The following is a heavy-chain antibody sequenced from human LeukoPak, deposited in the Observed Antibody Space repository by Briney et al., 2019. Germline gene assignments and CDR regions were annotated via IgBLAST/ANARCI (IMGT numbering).Heavy chain of an antibody. CDR1: GFTFSDYY. CDR3: ARDVQVATIYPLDY. D-gene: IGHD5-12*01. V-gene: IGHV3-11*04. Sequence: GGSLRLSCAASGFTFSDYYMSWIRQAPGKGLEWVSYISSSGSTIYYADSVKGRFTISRDNAKNSLYLQMNSLRAEDTAVYYCARDVQVATIYPLDYWGQGTLVTVSS. CDR2: ISSSGSTI. J-gene: IGHJ4*02.